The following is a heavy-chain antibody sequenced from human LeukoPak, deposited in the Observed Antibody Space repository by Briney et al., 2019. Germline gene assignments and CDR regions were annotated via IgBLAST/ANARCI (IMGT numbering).Heavy chain of an antibody. D-gene: IGHD6-13*01. CDR3: ARDRSSSLDY. CDR2: ISAYNGKT. CDR1: DYTFTNYG. V-gene: IGHV1-18*01. J-gene: IGHJ4*02. Sequence: ASVKVSCKASDYTFTNYGVSWVRQAPGQGLEWMGWISAYNGKTYYAQKFQGRVTVTTDTSTSTAYMDLRSLRSDDTAVYYCARDRSSSLDYWGQGTLVTVSS.